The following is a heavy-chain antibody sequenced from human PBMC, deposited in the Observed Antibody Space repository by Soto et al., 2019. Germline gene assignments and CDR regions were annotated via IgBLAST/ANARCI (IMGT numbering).Heavy chain of an antibody. CDR3: SRDQGYYDSSGYYYPYYFDY. J-gene: IGHJ4*02. CDR1: GYTFTSYG. Sequence: ASVKVSCKASGYTFTSYGISWVRQAPGQGLEWKGWISAYNGNTNYAQKLQGRVTMTTDTSTSTAFLELRSLRSYDTAVYYCSRDQGYYDSSGYYYPYYFDYWGQGTLVTVSS. V-gene: IGHV1-18*01. CDR2: ISAYNGNT. D-gene: IGHD3-22*01.